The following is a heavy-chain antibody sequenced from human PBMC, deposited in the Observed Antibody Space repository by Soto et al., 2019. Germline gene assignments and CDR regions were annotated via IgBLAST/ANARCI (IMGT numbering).Heavy chain of an antibody. CDR2: INHSGST. CDR3: ARGRAYYDFWSAHWANWFDP. CDR1: GGSFSGYY. Sequence: SETLSLTCAVYGGSFSGYYWSWIRQPPGKGLEWIGEINHSGSTNYNPSLKSRVTISVDTSKNQFSLKLSSVTAADTAVYYCARGRAYYDFWSAHWANWFDPWGQGTLVNVSS. V-gene: IGHV4-34*01. D-gene: IGHD3-3*01. J-gene: IGHJ5*02.